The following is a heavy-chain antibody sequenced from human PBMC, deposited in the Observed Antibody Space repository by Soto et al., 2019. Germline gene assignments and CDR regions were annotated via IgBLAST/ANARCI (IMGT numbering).Heavy chain of an antibody. D-gene: IGHD2-21*01. CDR3: TRTIPTSWYFDL. V-gene: IGHV3-72*01. Sequence: EVQLVESGGGLVQPGGSLRLSCAASGFTFSDHYMDWVRQAPGQGLEWVGLIRNKPNSYTTEYAASVKGRFTFSRDDSKNSIYLQMNSLKTEDTAVYYCTRTIPTSWYFDLWGRGTLVTVSS. CDR2: IRNKPNSYTT. J-gene: IGHJ2*01. CDR1: GFTFSDHY.